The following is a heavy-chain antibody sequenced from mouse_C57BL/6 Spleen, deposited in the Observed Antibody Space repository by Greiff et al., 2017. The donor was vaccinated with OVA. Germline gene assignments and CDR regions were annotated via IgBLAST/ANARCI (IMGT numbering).Heavy chain of an antibody. CDR3: ASVWQGGGFAY. J-gene: IGHJ3*01. Sequence: EVKLMESGGGLVKPGGSLKLSCAASGFTFSSYTMSWVRQTPEKRLEWVATISGGGGNTYYPDSVKGRFTISRDNAKNTLYLQMSSLRSEDTALYYCASVWQGGGFAYWGQGTLVTVSA. D-gene: IGHD2-10*02. CDR2: ISGGGGNT. V-gene: IGHV5-9*01. CDR1: GFTFSSYT.